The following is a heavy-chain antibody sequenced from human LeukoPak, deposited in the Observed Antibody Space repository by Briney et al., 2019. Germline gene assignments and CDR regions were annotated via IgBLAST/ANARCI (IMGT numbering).Heavy chain of an antibody. V-gene: IGHV1-18*01. CDR2: ISVYNGNT. J-gene: IGHJ5*02. D-gene: IGHD5-18*01. CDR3: ARGGPPKTWIQLWGWFDP. CDR1: GYTFNNYG. Sequence: ASVKVSCKASGYTFNNYGITWVRQAPGQGLEWMGWISVYNGNTNYAQKLQGRLTMTTDTSTSTAYMELSRLRSDDTAVYYCARGGPPKTWIQLWGWFDPWGQGTLVTVSS.